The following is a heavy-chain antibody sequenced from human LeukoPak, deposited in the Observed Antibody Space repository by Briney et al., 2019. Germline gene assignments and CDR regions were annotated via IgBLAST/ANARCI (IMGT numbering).Heavy chain of an antibody. Sequence: GGSLRLSCAASGFTFSSYGMSWVRQAPGKGLEWVSAISGSGGSTYYADSVKGRFTISRDNSKNTLYLQMNSLRAEDTAVYYCARDQWYSRSPYFDYWGQGTLVTVSS. J-gene: IGHJ4*02. D-gene: IGHD6-13*01. V-gene: IGHV3-23*01. CDR3: ARDQWYSRSPYFDY. CDR1: GFTFSSYG. CDR2: ISGSGGST.